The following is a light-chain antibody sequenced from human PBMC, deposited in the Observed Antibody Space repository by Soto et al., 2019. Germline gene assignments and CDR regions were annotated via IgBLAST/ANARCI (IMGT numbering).Light chain of an antibody. CDR1: QTISSW. CDR2: KAS. V-gene: IGKV1-5*03. CDR3: QQYNSYRT. J-gene: IGKJ1*01. Sequence: DIQMTQSPSTLSGSVGDRVTITCRAIQTISSWLAWYQQKPGKAPKLLIYKASTLKSGVPSRFSGSGSGTEFTLTISSLQPDDFATYYCQQYNSYRTFGQGTKVDI.